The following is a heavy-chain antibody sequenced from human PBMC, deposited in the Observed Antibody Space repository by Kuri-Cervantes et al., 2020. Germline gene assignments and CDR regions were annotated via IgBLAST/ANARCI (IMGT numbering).Heavy chain of an antibody. CDR3: ARISGVGNYVLDDY. Sequence: SLKISCATSGFTFDDWAMHWVRQVPGKGLEWVSGISWNGGTVDYADSVKGRFTISRDNAKNSLYLQMNSLRAEDTAVYYCARISGVGNYVLDDYWGQGTLVTVSS. CDR1: GFTFDDWA. V-gene: IGHV3-9*01. CDR2: ISWNGGTV. J-gene: IGHJ4*02. D-gene: IGHD4-11*01.